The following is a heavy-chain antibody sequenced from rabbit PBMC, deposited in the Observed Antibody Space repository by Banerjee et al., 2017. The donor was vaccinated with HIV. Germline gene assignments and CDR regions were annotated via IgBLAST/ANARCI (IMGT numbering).Heavy chain of an antibody. J-gene: IGHJ4*01. V-gene: IGHV1S7*01. D-gene: IGHD2-1*01. Sequence: QLEETGGGLVQPGGSLTLSCKASGFSLSGHWMNWVRQAPGKGLEWIGSIYAGKGSTDYASWVNGRFTISSDNAQNTVDLQMNSLTAADTATYFCARDPNYDDYPYFNLWGPGTLVTVS. CDR2: IYAGKGST. CDR1: GFSLSGHW. CDR3: ARDPNYDDYPYFNL.